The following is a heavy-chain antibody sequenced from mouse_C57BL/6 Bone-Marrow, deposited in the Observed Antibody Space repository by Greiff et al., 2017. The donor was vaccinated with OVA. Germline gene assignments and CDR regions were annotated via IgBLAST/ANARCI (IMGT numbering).Heavy chain of an antibody. CDR1: GYSITSGYY. D-gene: IGHD1-1*01. CDR2: ISYDGSN. CDR3: AREGGSSYPAWFAY. Sequence: EVKLQESGPGLVKPSQSLSLTCSVTGYSITSGYYWNWIRQFPGNKLEWMGYISYDGSNNYNPSLKNRISITRDTSKNQFFLKLNSVTTEDTATYYCAREGGSSYPAWFAYWGQGTLVTVSA. J-gene: IGHJ3*01. V-gene: IGHV3-6*01.